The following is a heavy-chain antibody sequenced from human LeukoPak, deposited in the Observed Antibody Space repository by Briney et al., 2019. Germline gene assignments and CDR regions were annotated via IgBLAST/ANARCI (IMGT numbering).Heavy chain of an antibody. J-gene: IGHJ4*02. CDR1: GFTFNTYD. CDR3: ASLQVYGDFDY. D-gene: IGHD4-17*01. CDR2: ISSSSSAM. Sequence: PGGSLRLSCAASGFTFNTYDLNWVCQAPGKGLEWVSFISSSSSAMYYADSVKGRFTISRDNAKNSLYLQMHSLRAEDTAVYYCASLQVYGDFDYWGQGTLVTVSS. V-gene: IGHV3-48*01.